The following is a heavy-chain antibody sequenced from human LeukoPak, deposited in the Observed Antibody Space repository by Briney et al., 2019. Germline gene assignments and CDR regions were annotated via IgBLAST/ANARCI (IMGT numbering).Heavy chain of an antibody. CDR3: ARESVSDYGDLSGLDF. J-gene: IGHJ4*02. D-gene: IGHD4-17*01. Sequence: PGGSLRLSCAVSGFTVSDSYMTWVRQAPGKGLEWVSVIYRGGATYYAESVEGRFTISRDNSKNTLYLQMNTLRAEDTALYYCARESVSDYGDLSGLDFWGQGTLVTVSS. V-gene: IGHV3-53*01. CDR2: IYRGGAT. CDR1: GFTVSDSY.